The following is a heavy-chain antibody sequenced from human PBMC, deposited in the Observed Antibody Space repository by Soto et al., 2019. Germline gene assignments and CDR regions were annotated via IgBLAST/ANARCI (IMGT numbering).Heavy chain of an antibody. CDR3: ARDEVVVVPAAISYYYYGMDV. CDR2: IIPIFGTA. V-gene: IGHV1-69*13. D-gene: IGHD2-2*01. CDR1: GGTFSSYA. Sequence: GASVKVSCKASGGTFSSYAISWVRQAPGQGLEWMGGIIPIFGTANYAQKFQGRVTITADESTSTAYMELSSLRSEDTAVYYCARDEVVVVPAAISYYYYGMDVWGQGTTVTVSS. J-gene: IGHJ6*02.